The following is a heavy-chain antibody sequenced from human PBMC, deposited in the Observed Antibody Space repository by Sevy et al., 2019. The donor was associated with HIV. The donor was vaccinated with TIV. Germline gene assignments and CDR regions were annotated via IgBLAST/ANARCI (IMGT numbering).Heavy chain of an antibody. Sequence: GGSLRLSCAASGFTFSSFGMHWVRQTPGKGLEWVAIIWYDGANKYYAESVRGRFTISRDNFKNTLYLQMDSLRAEDXXXXXXXXXXXXXXGGGYFDYWGHGTLVTVSS. CDR3: XXXXXXXXGGGYFDY. D-gene: IGHD3-16*01. CDR2: IWYDGANK. CDR1: GFTFSSFG. V-gene: IGHV3-33*01. J-gene: IGHJ4*01.